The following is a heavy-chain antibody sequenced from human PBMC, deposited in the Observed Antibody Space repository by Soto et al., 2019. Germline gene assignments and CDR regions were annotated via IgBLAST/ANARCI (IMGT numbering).Heavy chain of an antibody. Sequence: QLHLQESGSGLVKPSQTLSLTCAVSGGSISSGGYSWSWIRQPPGKGLNYIGYIYHSGSTYYNPSRKSRVTISVDRSKNQFSLKLSSVTAADTAVYYCARVRSGWGIDYWGQGTLVTVSS. CDR2: IYHSGST. V-gene: IGHV4-30-2*01. J-gene: IGHJ4*02. D-gene: IGHD6-19*01. CDR1: GGSISSGGYS. CDR3: ARVRSGWGIDY.